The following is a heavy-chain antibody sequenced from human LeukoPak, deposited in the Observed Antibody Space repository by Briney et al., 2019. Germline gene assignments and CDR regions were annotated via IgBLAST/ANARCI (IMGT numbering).Heavy chain of an antibody. Sequence: PSETLSLTCTVSGGSISTYYWSWIRQPPGKGLEWIAYIDYRGSTTYNPSLRSRVTISVDTSRNQFSLKLYSVTAADTAVYYCARSRSGYSYDHAAFEIWGQGTLVTVSS. V-gene: IGHV4-59*01. CDR1: GGSISTYY. J-gene: IGHJ4*02. CDR2: IDYRGST. D-gene: IGHD5-18*01. CDR3: ARSRSGYSYDHAAFEI.